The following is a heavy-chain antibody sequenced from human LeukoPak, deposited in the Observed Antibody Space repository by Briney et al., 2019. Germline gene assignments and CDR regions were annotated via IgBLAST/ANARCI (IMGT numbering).Heavy chain of an antibody. CDR1: GFTFSSYA. J-gene: IGHJ4*02. CDR2: ISYDGSNK. D-gene: IGHD3-22*01. V-gene: IGHV3-30*04. CDR3: ARPRGSSGYYYTFDY. Sequence: GGSLRLSCAASGFTFSSYAMHWVRQAPGKGLEWVAVISYDGSNKYYADSVKGRFTISRDNSKNTLYLQMNSLRAEDTAVYYCARPRGSSGYYYTFDYWGQGTLVTVSS.